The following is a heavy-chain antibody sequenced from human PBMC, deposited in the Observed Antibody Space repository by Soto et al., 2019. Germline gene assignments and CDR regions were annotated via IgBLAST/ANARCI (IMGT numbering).Heavy chain of an antibody. Sequence: ASVKVSCKASGYTFTSYGISWVRQAPGQGLEWMGWISAYNGNTNYAQKLQGRVTMTTDTSTSTAYMELRSLRSDDTTVYYCARDSFLEWLSPYYYYGMDVWGQGTTGTVSS. CDR1: GYTFTSYG. D-gene: IGHD3-3*01. CDR2: ISAYNGNT. V-gene: IGHV1-18*04. CDR3: ARDSFLEWLSPYYYYGMDV. J-gene: IGHJ6*02.